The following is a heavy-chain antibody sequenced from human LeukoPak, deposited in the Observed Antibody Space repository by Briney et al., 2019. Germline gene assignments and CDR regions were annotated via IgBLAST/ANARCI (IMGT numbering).Heavy chain of an antibody. CDR1: GFTFSSYA. CDR2: ISSSSSYI. D-gene: IGHD6-19*01. J-gene: IGHJ4*02. Sequence: GGSLRLSCAASGFTFSSYAMSWVRQAPGKGLEWVSSISSSSSYIYYADSVKGRFTISRDNAKNSLYLQMNSLRAEDTAVYYCARARYSSGWTFDYWGQGTLVTVSS. CDR3: ARARYSSGWTFDY. V-gene: IGHV3-21*01.